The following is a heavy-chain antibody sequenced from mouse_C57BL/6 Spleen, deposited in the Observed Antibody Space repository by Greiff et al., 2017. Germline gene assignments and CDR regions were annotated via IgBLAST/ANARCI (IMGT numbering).Heavy chain of an antibody. CDR2: IHPNSGST. CDR3: ARSGNYGSSPYWYFDV. V-gene: IGHV1-64*01. D-gene: IGHD1-1*01. CDR1: GYTFPSYW. Sequence: QVQLQQPGAELVKPGASVKLSCKASGYTFPSYWMHWVKQRPGQGLEWIGMIHPNSGSTNYNEKFKSKATLTVDKSSSTAYMQLSSLTSEDSAVYYCARSGNYGSSPYWYFDVWGTGTTVTVSS. J-gene: IGHJ1*03.